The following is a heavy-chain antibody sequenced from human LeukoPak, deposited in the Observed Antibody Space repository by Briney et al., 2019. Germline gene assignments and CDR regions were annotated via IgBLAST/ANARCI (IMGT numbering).Heavy chain of an antibody. CDR2: INHSGST. J-gene: IGHJ5*02. CDR3: ARQTYEWQQPNWFDP. V-gene: IGHV4-34*01. D-gene: IGHD6-13*01. Sequence: SETLSLTCAVYGGSFSGYYWSWIRQPPGKGLEWIGEINHSGSTNYNPSLKSRVTISVDTSKNQFSLKLSSVTAADTAVYYCARQTYEWQQPNWFDPWGQGTLVTVSS. CDR1: GGSFSGYY.